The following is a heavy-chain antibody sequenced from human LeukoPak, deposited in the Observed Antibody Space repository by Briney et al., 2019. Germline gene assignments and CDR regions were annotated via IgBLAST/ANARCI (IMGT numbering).Heavy chain of an antibody. J-gene: IGHJ4*02. V-gene: IGHV3-21*01. CDR3: EAYDPHPMTTGYYFDY. D-gene: IGHD4-11*01. CDR1: GFNFDDYG. CDR2: ISSSSSYI. Sequence: GGSLRLSCAASGFNFDDYGMNWVRQAPGEGLEWVSSISSSSSYIYYADSVKGRFTISRDNAKNSLYLQMNSLRAEDTAVYYCEAYDPHPMTTGYYFDYWGQGTLVTVSS.